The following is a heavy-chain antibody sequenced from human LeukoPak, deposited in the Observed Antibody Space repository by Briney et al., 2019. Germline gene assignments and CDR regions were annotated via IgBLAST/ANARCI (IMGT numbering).Heavy chain of an antibody. CDR2: IRDSAVNT. Sequence: GGSLRLSCAASGLAFHRYGMSWVRQAPGKGLEWVSAIRDSAVNTYYAASVKGRFTVSRDNSNSTLYLQMNSLRAEVTAVYYCAKAPFILKLRTGELWPYPMDVWGQGTTVTVSS. CDR3: AKAPFILKLRTGELWPYPMDV. V-gene: IGHV3-23*01. D-gene: IGHD3-16*01. J-gene: IGHJ6*02. CDR1: GLAFHRYG.